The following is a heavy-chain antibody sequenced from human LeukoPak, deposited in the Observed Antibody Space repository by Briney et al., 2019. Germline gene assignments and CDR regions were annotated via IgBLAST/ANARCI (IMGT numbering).Heavy chain of an antibody. Sequence: SETLSLTCTVSGGSISSYYWSWIRQPAGKGLEWIGLIHTSGSTNYNPSLKSRVTVSVDTSKNQFSLKLSSVTAADTAVYYCARGEVGATTAYYYYYMDVWGKGTTVTVSS. V-gene: IGHV4-4*07. CDR2: IHTSGST. CDR3: ARGEVGATTAYYYYYMDV. CDR1: GGSISSYY. D-gene: IGHD1-26*01. J-gene: IGHJ6*03.